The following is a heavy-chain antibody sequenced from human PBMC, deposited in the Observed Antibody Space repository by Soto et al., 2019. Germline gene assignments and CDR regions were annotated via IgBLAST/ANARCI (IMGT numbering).Heavy chain of an antibody. CDR2: ISSSSSYI. CDR1: GFTFSSYS. V-gene: IGHV3-21*06. J-gene: IGHJ4*01. Sequence: GGSLRLSCAASGFTFSSYSMNWVRQAPGKGLEWVSSISSSSSYIYYADSVKGRFTISRDNAKNALYLQMNSLRADDTAVYFCVRGMNPLFGGQGTLVTVSS. CDR3: VRGMNPLF.